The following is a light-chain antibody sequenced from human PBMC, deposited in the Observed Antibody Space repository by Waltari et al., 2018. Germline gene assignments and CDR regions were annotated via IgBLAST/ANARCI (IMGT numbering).Light chain of an antibody. Sequence: QSVLTQPPSASGTPGQKVTISFNGSSSNIGSNYVYWYQQLPGTAPKLLIFKNNQRPSGVPDRFSDSKSGTSASLAINGLRSEDEADYYCAAWDDSLSGLVLGAGTKVTVL. J-gene: IGLJ3*02. CDR1: SSNIGSNY. CDR3: AAWDDSLSGLV. V-gene: IGLV1-47*01. CDR2: KNN.